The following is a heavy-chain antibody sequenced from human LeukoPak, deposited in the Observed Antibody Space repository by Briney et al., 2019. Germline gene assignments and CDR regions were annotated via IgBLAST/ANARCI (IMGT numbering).Heavy chain of an antibody. CDR3: ARVRTAMVSRGMDV. D-gene: IGHD5-18*01. Sequence: PGGSLRLSCAASGFTFSSYGMHWVRQAPGKGLEWVAVIWYDGSNKYYADSVKGRFTISRDNSKNTLYLQMNSLRAEDTAVYYCARVRTAMVSRGMDVWGQGTTVTVSS. CDR1: GFTFSSYG. CDR2: IWYDGSNK. V-gene: IGHV3-33*01. J-gene: IGHJ6*02.